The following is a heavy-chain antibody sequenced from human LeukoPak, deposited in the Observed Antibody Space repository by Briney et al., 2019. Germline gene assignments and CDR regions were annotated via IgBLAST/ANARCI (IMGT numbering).Heavy chain of an antibody. J-gene: IGHJ3*02. D-gene: IGHD6-13*01. Sequence: ASVKVSCKASGYTFTSYYMHWVRQAPGQGLEWMGIIDPSGGSTSYAQKFQGRVTMTRDTSTSTVYMELSSLRSEDTAVYYCARLDRRRYSSSYDAFDIWGQGTMVTVSS. CDR2: IDPSGGST. CDR3: ARLDRRRYSSSYDAFDI. V-gene: IGHV1-46*01. CDR1: GYTFTSYY.